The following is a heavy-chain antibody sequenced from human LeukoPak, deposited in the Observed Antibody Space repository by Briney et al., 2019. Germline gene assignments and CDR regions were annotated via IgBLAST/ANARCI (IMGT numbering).Heavy chain of an antibody. CDR3: ARDRSSSAAPSLSY. CDR2: ITSGSSI. Sequence: GGSLRLSCAASGLTVSTNQINWVRQAPGKGLEWVSYITSGSSIYYANSVKGRFTISRDNAKNSLYLQMNSLRDEDTAVYYCARDRSSSAAPSLSYWGQGALVTVSS. V-gene: IGHV3-48*02. J-gene: IGHJ4*02. CDR1: GLTVSTNQ. D-gene: IGHD6-13*01.